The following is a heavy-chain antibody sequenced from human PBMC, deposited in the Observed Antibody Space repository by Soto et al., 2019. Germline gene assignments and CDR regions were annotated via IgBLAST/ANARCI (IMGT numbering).Heavy chain of an antibody. V-gene: IGHV1-24*01. D-gene: IGHD3-22*01. CDR3: ATTYYYDSSGLLRAFDI. J-gene: IGHJ3*02. CDR2: FDPEDGET. CDR1: GYTLTELS. Sequence: ASVKVSCKVSGYTLTELSMHWVRQAPGKGLEWMGGFDPEDGETIYAQKFQGRVTMTEDTSTDTAYMELSSLRSEDTAVYYCATTYYYDSSGLLRAFDIWGQGTMVTVS.